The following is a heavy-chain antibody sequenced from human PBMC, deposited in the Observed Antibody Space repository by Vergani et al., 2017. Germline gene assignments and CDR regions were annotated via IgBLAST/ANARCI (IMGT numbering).Heavy chain of an antibody. CDR1: GFTFSSYS. J-gene: IGHJ4*02. CDR2: ISYDGSNK. D-gene: IGHD6-13*01. V-gene: IGHV3-30*03. Sequence: VQLVESGGGLVKPGGSLRLSCAASGFTFSSYSMNWVRQAPGKGLEWVAVISYDGSNKYYADSVKGRFTISRDNSKNTLYLQMNSLRAEDTAVYYCATTLYSSSWISFDYWGQGTLVTVSS. CDR3: ATTLYSSSWISFDY.